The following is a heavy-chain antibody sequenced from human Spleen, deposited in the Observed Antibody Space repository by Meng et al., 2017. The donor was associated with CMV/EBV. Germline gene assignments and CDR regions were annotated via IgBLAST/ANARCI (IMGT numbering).Heavy chain of an antibody. CDR2: INPNSGGT. Sequence: ASVKVFCKASGYTFTGYYMHWVRQAPGQGLEWMGWINPNSGGTNYAQKFQGRVTMTRDTSISTAYMELSRLRSDDTAVYYCARELMSPATRLAHDYWGQGTLVTVSS. CDR3: ARELMSPATRLAHDY. V-gene: IGHV1-2*02. D-gene: IGHD1/OR15-1a*01. J-gene: IGHJ4*02. CDR1: GYTFTGYY.